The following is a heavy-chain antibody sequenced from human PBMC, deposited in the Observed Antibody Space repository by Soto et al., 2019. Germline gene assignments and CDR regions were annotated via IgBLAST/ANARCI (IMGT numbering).Heavy chain of an antibody. D-gene: IGHD2-8*01. Sequence: ASVKVSCKASGYTFPSYGISWVRQAPGQGLEWMGWISAYNGNTNYAQKLQGRVTMTTDTSTSTAYMELRSLRSDDTAVYYCATDPSNGRDDAFDIWGQGTMVTVSS. CDR2: ISAYNGNT. V-gene: IGHV1-18*01. CDR3: ATDPSNGRDDAFDI. CDR1: GYTFPSYG. J-gene: IGHJ3*02.